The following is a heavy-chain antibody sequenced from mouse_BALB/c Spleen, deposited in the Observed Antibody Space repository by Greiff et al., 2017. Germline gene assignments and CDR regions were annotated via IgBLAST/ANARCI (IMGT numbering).Heavy chain of an antibody. CDR2: ISYDGSN. CDR3: APRIHYYGLWYFDV. D-gene: IGHD1-2*01. V-gene: IGHV3-6*02. Sequence: ESGPGLVKPSQSLSLTCSVTGYSITSGYFWNWIRQFPGNKLEWMGYISYDGSNNYNPSLKNRISITRDTSKNQFFLKLNSVTTEDTATYYCAPRIHYYGLWYFDVWGAGTTVTVSS. J-gene: IGHJ1*01. CDR1: GYSITSGYF.